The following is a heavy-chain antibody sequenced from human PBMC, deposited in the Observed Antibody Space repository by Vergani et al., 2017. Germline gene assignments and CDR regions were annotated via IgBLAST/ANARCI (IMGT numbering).Heavy chain of an antibody. CDR1: GFTFTSSA. CDR2: IVVGSGNT. V-gene: IGHV1-58*02. D-gene: IGHD5-18*01. Sequence: QMQLVQSGPEVKKPGTSVKVSCKASGFTFTSSAMQWVRQARGQRLEWIGWIVVGSGNTNYAQKFQERFTITRDMSTSTAYMELSSLRSEDTAVYYCARYYGTAMVFPEFDYWGQGTLVTVSS. CDR3: ARYYGTAMVFPEFDY. J-gene: IGHJ4*02.